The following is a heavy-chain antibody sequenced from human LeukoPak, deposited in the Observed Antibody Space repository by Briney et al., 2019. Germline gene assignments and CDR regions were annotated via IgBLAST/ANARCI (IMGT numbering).Heavy chain of an antibody. CDR2: IYYSGST. J-gene: IGHJ4*02. CDR3: ARLPVVVVAAKYYFDY. V-gene: IGHV4-39*01. Sequence: PSGTLSLTCTVSGGSISSSSYYWGWIRQPPGQGLGWFGSIYYSGSTYYNPSLKSRVTISVDTSKNQFSLKLSSVTAADTAVYYCARLPVVVVAAKYYFDYWGQGTLVTVSS. CDR1: GGSISSSSYY. D-gene: IGHD2-15*01.